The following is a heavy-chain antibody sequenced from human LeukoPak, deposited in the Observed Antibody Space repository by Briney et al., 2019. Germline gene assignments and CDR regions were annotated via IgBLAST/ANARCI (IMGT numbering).Heavy chain of an antibody. J-gene: IGHJ4*02. V-gene: IGHV1-2*06. D-gene: IGHD3-9*01. CDR2: INPNSGGT. CDR3: AKTVVSAGWNYFDY. Sequence: ASVKVSCKASGYTFTGYYMHWVRQAPGQGLEWMGRINPNSGGTNYAYKFQGRVTMTRDTSISTASMELSRLRSDDTAVYYCAKTVVSAGWNYFDYWGQGTLVTVSS. CDR1: GYTFTGYY.